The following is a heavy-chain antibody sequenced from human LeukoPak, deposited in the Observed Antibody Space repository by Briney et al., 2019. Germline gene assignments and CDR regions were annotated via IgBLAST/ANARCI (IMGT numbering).Heavy chain of an antibody. Sequence: SVKVSCKVSGYTLTELSMHWVRQAPGKGLEWMGGFDPEDGETIYAQKFQGRVTMTEDTSTDTAYMELSSLRSEDTAVYYCATAGSGESTSYFILSYWGQGTLVTVSS. V-gene: IGHV1-24*01. CDR3: ATAGSGESTSYFILSY. J-gene: IGHJ4*02. CDR1: GYTLTELS. D-gene: IGHD2-2*01. CDR2: FDPEDGET.